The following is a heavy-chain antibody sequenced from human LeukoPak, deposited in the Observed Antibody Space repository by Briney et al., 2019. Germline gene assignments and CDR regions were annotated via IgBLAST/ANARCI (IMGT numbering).Heavy chain of an antibody. CDR3: ARDRAIVGATAD. Sequence: SETLSLTCTVSGGSISSSSYYWGWIRQPPGKGLEWIGSIYYSGSTYYNPSLKSRVTISVDTSKNRFSLKLSSVTAADTAVYYCARDRAIVGATADWGQGTLVTVSS. CDR2: IYYSGST. CDR1: GGSISSSSYY. J-gene: IGHJ4*02. V-gene: IGHV4-39*07. D-gene: IGHD1-26*01.